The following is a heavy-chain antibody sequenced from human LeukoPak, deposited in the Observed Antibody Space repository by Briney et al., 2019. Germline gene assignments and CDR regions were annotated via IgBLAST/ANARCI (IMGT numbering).Heavy chain of an antibody. V-gene: IGHV3-73*01. CDR2: IRSKANSYAT. D-gene: IGHD3-22*01. Sequence: GGSLRLSCAASGFTFSGSAMHWVRQASGKGLEWVGRIRSKANSYATAYAASVKGRFTISRDDSKNTAYLQMNSLKPEDTAVYYCTRPYYNSSGYDYDYWGQGTLVTVSS. J-gene: IGHJ4*02. CDR1: GFTFSGSA. CDR3: TRPYYNSSGYDYDY.